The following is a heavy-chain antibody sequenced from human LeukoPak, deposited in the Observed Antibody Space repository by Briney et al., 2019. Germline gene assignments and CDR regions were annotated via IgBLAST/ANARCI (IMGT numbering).Heavy chain of an antibody. D-gene: IGHD6-6*01. J-gene: IGHJ6*03. Sequence: SQILSLTCAISGDSVSSNSAAWNWIRQSPSRGLEWLGRTYYRSKWYNDYAVSVKSRITINPDTSKNQFSLQLNSVTPEDTAVYYCAREAYSSSSYGDYYYYYYMDVWGKGTTVTVSS. CDR2: TYYRSKWYN. CDR3: AREAYSSSSYGDYYYYYYMDV. V-gene: IGHV6-1*01. CDR1: GDSVSSNSAA.